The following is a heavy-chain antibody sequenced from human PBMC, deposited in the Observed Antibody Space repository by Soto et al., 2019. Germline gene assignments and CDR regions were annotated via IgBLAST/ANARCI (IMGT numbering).Heavy chain of an antibody. J-gene: IGHJ6*02. CDR2: INPNSGGT. V-gene: IGHV1-2*04. Sequence: ASVKVSCKASGYTFTVYYMHWVRQAPGQGLEWMGWINPNSGGTNYAQKFQGWVTMTRDTSISTAYMELSRLRSDDTAVYYCARVRQSRYYYGMDVWGQGTTVTVSS. CDR3: ARVRQSRYYYGMDV. CDR1: GYTFTVYY.